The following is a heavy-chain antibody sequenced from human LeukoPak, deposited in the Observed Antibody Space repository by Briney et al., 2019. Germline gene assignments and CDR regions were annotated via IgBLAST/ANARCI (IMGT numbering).Heavy chain of an antibody. D-gene: IGHD3-16*02. CDR3: AAPGPGYPGLDV. CDR1: GGSISSYY. J-gene: IGHJ6*04. Sequence: PSETLSLTCTVSGGSISSYYWSWIRQPPGKGLEWIGEINHSGSTNYNPSLKSRVTISVDTSKNQFSLKLSSVTAADTAVYYCAAPGPGYPGLDVWGKGTTVTVSS. V-gene: IGHV4-34*01. CDR2: INHSGST.